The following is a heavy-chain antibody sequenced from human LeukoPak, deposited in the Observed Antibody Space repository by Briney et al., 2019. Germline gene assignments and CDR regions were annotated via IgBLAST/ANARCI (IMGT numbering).Heavy chain of an antibody. J-gene: IGHJ4*02. V-gene: IGHV3-7*01. CDR3: LTSTRSHRFDY. Sequence: HPGGSLRLSCAPSGFTFSSYWMCWARQPPGRGLGWVAIIKQDGSDKYYVDSVEGRFIISRDNAKNSLYLQMNSLRAEDTAVYYCLTSTRSHRFDYWGQGTLVTVSS. D-gene: IGHD2-15*01. CDR2: IKQDGSDK. CDR1: GFTFSSYW.